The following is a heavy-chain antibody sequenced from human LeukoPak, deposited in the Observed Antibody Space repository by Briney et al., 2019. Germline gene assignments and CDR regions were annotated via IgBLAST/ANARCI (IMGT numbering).Heavy chain of an antibody. Sequence: PSETLSLTCTVSGGSISSYYWSWIRQPPGKGLEWIGYIYYSGSTNYNPSLKSRVTISVDTSKNQFSLKLSSVTAADAAVYYCARGLRVDTAMVNAFDIWGQGTMVTVSS. CDR3: ARGLRVDTAMVNAFDI. V-gene: IGHV4-59*01. CDR1: GGSISSYY. D-gene: IGHD5-18*01. J-gene: IGHJ3*02. CDR2: IYYSGST.